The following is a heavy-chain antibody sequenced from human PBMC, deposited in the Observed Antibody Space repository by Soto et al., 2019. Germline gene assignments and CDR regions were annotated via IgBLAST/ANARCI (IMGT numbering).Heavy chain of an antibody. CDR2: ISSSSSYI. CDR1: GFPIISYS. D-gene: IGHD2-2*01. J-gene: IGHJ6*02. Sequence: GGSLRLCCAASGFPIISYSMNWVRQAPGKGLEWVSSISSSSSYIYYADSVKGRFTISRDNAKNSLYLQMNSLRAEDTAVYYCARDVVPAALIYSYYYGMDVWGQGNTVTVSS. CDR3: ARDVVPAALIYSYYYGMDV. V-gene: IGHV3-21*01.